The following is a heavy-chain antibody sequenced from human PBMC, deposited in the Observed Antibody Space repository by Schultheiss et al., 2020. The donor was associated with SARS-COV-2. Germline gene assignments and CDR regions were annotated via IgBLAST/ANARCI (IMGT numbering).Heavy chain of an antibody. D-gene: IGHD3-10*01. V-gene: IGHV3-53*01. CDR2: IYSGGST. CDR3: ARHDYGSGHFEGGMDV. CDR1: GFTVSSNY. Sequence: GESLKISCAASGFTVSSNYMSWVRQAPGKGLEWVSVIYSGGSTYYADSVKGRFTISRDNSKNTLYLQMNSLRAEDTAVYYCARHDYGSGHFEGGMDVWGQGTTVTVSS. J-gene: IGHJ6*02.